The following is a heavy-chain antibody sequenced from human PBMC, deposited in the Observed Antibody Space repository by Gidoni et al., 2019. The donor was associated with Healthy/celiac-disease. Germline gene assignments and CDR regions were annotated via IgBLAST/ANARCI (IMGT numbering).Heavy chain of an antibody. Sequence: QLQLQEPGPGLVKLSETLCLTCTVSGGSISSSSYYWGWIRQPPGKGLEWIGSIYYSGSSYYNPSLKRRVTISVDTSKTQFSLKLSSVTAADTAVYYCARLVGLMDIVVVPAAAYYYYGMDVWGQGTTVTVSS. J-gene: IGHJ6*02. CDR2: IYYSGSS. CDR3: ARLVGLMDIVVVPAAAYYYYGMDV. V-gene: IGHV4-39*01. CDR1: GGSISSSSYY. D-gene: IGHD2-2*03.